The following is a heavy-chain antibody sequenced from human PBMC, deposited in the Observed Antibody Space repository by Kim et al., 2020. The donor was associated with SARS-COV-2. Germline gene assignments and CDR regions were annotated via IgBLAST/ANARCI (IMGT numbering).Heavy chain of an antibody. J-gene: IGHJ6*02. D-gene: IGHD6-6*01. CDR2: INPIFGTA. Sequence: SVKVSCKASGGTFSSYAISWVRQAPGQGLEWMGGINPIFGTANYAQKFQGRVTITADESTSTAYMELSSLRSEDTAVYYCARESDSSSSVYYYYGMDVWGQGTTVTVSS. CDR1: GGTFSSYA. CDR3: ARESDSSSSVYYYYGMDV. V-gene: IGHV1-69*13.